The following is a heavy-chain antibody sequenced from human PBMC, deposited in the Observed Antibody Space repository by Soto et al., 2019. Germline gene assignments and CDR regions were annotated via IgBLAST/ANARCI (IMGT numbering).Heavy chain of an antibody. J-gene: IGHJ5*02. CDR3: ARGVLGSYLLDA. D-gene: IGHD3-16*02. V-gene: IGHV3-74*01. CDR2: IKGDAYTM. Sequence: EVQLVASGGGLVQPGRSLRLSCAAYGFSFSSYWIHWVRQPPGKGLEWVSRIKGDAYTMDYADAVRGRFTISRDNAKNTVYLPMNSLRVEETAVYYGARGVLGSYLLDAWGQGTLVNVSS. CDR1: GFSFSSYW.